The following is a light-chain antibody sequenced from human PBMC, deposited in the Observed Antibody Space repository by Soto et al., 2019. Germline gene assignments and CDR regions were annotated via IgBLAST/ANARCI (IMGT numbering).Light chain of an antibody. CDR3: QQSYSTLRT. CDR2: AAY. CDR1: QSISSY. V-gene: IGKV1-39*01. Sequence: DIQMTQSPSSLSASVGDRVTITCRASQSISSYLNWYQQKPGKAPKLLIYAAYSLQSGVPSRFSGSGSGTDFTLTISSLQPEDFATYYCQQSYSTLRTFCQGTKLEIK. J-gene: IGKJ2*01.